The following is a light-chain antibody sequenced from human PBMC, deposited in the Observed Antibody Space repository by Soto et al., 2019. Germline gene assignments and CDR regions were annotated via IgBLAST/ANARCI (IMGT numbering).Light chain of an antibody. CDR1: RSDVGRYNY. V-gene: IGLV2-14*01. J-gene: IGLJ2*01. Sequence: QSVLTQPASVSGSPGQSITISCTGTRSDVGRYNYVSWYQQHPGKAPKLLIYEVTYRPSGVSTRFSDSKSGSTASLTISGIQAEDEADYYCSSDSTTSRPHVLFGGGTKLTVL. CDR3: SSDSTTSRPHVL. CDR2: EVT.